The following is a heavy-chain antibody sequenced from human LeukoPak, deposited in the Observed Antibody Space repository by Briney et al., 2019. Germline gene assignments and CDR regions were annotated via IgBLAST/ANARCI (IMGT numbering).Heavy chain of an antibody. Sequence: GGSLRLSCAASGFTFSSYAMHWVRQAPGKGLEWVAVISYDGSNKYHADSVKGRFTISRDNSKKTLYLQMNSLRAEDTAVYYCACYYVWGSYRSFDYWGQGTLVTVSS. D-gene: IGHD3-16*02. CDR3: ACYYVWGSYRSFDY. J-gene: IGHJ4*02. V-gene: IGHV3-30-3*01. CDR1: GFTFSSYA. CDR2: ISYDGSNK.